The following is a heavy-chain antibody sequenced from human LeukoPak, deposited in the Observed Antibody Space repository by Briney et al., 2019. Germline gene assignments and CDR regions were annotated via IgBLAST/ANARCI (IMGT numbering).Heavy chain of an antibody. Sequence: GGSLRLSCAASGFTFTNYWMTLVRQAPGKGLEWVANIKQDGSVKYYVDSVKGRFTISRDNAKNSLYLQMNSLRAEDTAVYNCARIGYSSSSLDFWGRGTLVTVSS. CDR3: ARIGYSSSSLDF. CDR2: IKQDGSVK. J-gene: IGHJ4*02. D-gene: IGHD6-6*01. V-gene: IGHV3-7*03. CDR1: GFTFTNYW.